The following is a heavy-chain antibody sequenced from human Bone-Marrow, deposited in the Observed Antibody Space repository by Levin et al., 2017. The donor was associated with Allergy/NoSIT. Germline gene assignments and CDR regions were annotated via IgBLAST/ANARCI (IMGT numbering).Heavy chain of an antibody. V-gene: IGHV3-23*01. J-gene: IGHJ3*02. CDR2: LSGSGGNT. D-gene: IGHD6-19*01. Sequence: PLASVKVSCAASGFTFSRYGMSWVRQAPGRGLEWVSALSGSGGNTYYADSVKGRFTISRDNSKNTLFLQMNSLRVEDTAVYYCAKDRGWYGDAFDIWGQGTMVTVSS. CDR3: AKDRGWYGDAFDI. CDR1: GFTFSRYG.